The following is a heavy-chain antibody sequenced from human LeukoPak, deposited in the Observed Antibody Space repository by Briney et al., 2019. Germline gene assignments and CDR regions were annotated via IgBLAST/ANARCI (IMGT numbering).Heavy chain of an antibody. V-gene: IGHV4-31*03. CDR2: IYYSGST. D-gene: IGHD3-22*01. CDR1: GGSISSGGYY. Sequence: SQTLSLTCTVSGGSISSGGYYWSWIRQHPGKGLEWTGYIYYSGSTYYNPSLKSRVTISVDTSKNQFSLKLSSVTAADTAVYYCATADSSGYIIDYWGQGTLVTVSS. J-gene: IGHJ4*02. CDR3: ATADSSGYIIDY.